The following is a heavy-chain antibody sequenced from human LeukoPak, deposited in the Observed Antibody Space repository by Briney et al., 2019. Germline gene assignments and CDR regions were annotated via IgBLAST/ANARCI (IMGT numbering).Heavy chain of an antibody. CDR3: ARGEYNYRGHNWFDP. CDR1: GVSISSYY. CDR2: IYTSGST. Sequence: SETLSLTCTVSGVSISSYYWSWIRQPAGKGLEWIGRIYTSGSTNYNPSLKSRATMSVDTSKNQLSLKLSSVTAADTAVYYCARGEYNYRGHNWFDPWGQGILVTVSS. D-gene: IGHD5-18*01. J-gene: IGHJ5*02. V-gene: IGHV4-4*07.